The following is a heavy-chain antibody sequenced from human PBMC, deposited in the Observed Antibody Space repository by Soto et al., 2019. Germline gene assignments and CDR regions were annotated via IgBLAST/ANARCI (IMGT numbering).Heavy chain of an antibody. D-gene: IGHD2-8*01. V-gene: IGHV4-39*01. CDR2: IYYSGST. Sequence: SETLSLTCTVSDRAISSSSYYWGWIRQHPGKGLEWIGSIYYSGSTYYNPSLKSRVTISVDTSKNQFSLKLSSVTAADTAVYYCASLPRCTNGVCYSYYYYYMDVWGKGTTVTVSS. J-gene: IGHJ6*03. CDR3: ASLPRCTNGVCYSYYYYYMDV. CDR1: DRAISSSSYY.